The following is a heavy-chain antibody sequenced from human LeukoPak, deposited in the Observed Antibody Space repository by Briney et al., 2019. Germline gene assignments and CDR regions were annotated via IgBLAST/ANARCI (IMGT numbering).Heavy chain of an antibody. CDR2: IYHSGST. CDR1: GGSISSGGYS. CDR3: ARGNHYYDSSGYELPFDY. Sequence: SETLSLTCAVSGGSISSGGYSWSWIRQPPGKGLEWIGYIYHSGSTYYNPSLKGRVTISVDRSKNQFSLKLSSVTAADTAVYYCARGNHYYDSSGYELPFDYWGQGTLVTVSS. J-gene: IGHJ4*02. V-gene: IGHV4-30-2*01. D-gene: IGHD3-22*01.